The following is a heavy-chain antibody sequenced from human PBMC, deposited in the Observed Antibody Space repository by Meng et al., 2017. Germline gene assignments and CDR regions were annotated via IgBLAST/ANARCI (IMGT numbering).Heavy chain of an antibody. D-gene: IGHD7-27*01. CDR3: AHRSSAWAFDS. J-gene: IGHJ4*02. V-gene: IGHV2-5*02. CDR1: GFSLSTGGVG. Sequence: QITLQEAVPTLVKPPPPLTLTCTFYGFSLSTGGVGVGWIRQPPGKALEWLALIYWDDDTRYSPSLKSRLSITKDTSKNQVFLTMTNMDPVDTATYYCAHRSSAWAFDSWGQGTLVTVSS. CDR2: IYWDDDT.